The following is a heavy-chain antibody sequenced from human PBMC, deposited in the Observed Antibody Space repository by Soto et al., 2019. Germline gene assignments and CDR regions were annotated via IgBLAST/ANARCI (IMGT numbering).Heavy chain of an antibody. CDR3: ARAPGRDYFDY. V-gene: IGHV3-48*03. Sequence: EVQLVESGGGLVQPGGSLRLSCAASGFTFSSYEMNWVRQAPGKGLEWVSYISSSGSTIYYADSVKGRFTISRDNAKNSLYLQINSLRAEDTAVYYCARAPGRDYFDYWGQGTLVTVSS. J-gene: IGHJ4*02. CDR1: GFTFSSYE. CDR2: ISSSGSTI.